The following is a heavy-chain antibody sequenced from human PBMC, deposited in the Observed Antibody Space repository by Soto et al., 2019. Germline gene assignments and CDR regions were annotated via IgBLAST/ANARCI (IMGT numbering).Heavy chain of an antibody. Sequence: LETLSLTCTVSGVSISSYYWSWLRQPPGKGLEWIGYIYYSGSSNYNPSLKGRVTISVDTSKNQFSLKLSSVTAADTAVYYCARQRCGTCSSDYWGQGTLVTVS. CDR1: GVSISSYY. D-gene: IGHD2-15*01. J-gene: IGHJ4*02. V-gene: IGHV4-59*01. CDR3: ARQRCGTCSSDY. CDR2: IYYSGSS.